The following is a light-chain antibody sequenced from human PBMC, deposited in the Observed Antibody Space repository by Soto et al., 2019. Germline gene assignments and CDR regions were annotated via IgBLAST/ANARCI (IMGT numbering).Light chain of an antibody. CDR1: QSVFTKY. V-gene: IGKV3-20*01. CDR2: ATS. CDR3: QQYAGSPRT. Sequence: EIVLTQSPGTLSLSPGERATLSCRASQSVFTKYLAWYQQKSGQAPRLLIYATSSRANGIPDRFSGSGSGTDFTLTISRLEPEDFAVYYCQQYAGSPRTFGQGTKVEIK. J-gene: IGKJ1*01.